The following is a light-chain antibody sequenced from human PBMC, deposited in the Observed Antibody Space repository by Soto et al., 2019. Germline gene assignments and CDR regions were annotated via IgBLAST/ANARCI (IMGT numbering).Light chain of an antibody. Sequence: DIQMTQSPSSLSASVGDRVTITCRASQSINSYLNWYQQKPGKAPKVLIYAASSLQSGVPSRFSGSGSGTEFTLTISSLQPDDFATYYCQHYNSYSEAFGQGTKVDIK. J-gene: IGKJ1*01. V-gene: IGKV1-39*01. CDR2: AAS. CDR3: QHYNSYSEA. CDR1: QSINSY.